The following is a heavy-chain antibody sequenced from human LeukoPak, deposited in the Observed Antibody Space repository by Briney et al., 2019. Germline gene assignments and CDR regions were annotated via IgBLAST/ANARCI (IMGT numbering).Heavy chain of an antibody. J-gene: IGHJ4*02. CDR2: ISYDGSNK. CDR1: GFIFSNYA. V-gene: IGHV3-30-3*01. Sequence: GGSLRLSCAASGFIFSNYAMHWVRLAPGKGLEWVAVISYDGSNKYYADSVKGRFTISRDNSKNTLYLQVSSLRAEDTAVYYCARVYQSTSGRGIDYWGQGTLVTVSS. D-gene: IGHD2-2*01. CDR3: ARVYQSTSGRGIDY.